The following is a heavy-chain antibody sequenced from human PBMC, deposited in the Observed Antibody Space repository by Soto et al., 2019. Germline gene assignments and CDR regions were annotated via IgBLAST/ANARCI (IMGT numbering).Heavy chain of an antibody. CDR3: ARDKERDYYDSSGFFHDAFDI. J-gene: IGHJ3*02. CDR2: IYHSGST. D-gene: IGHD3-22*01. CDR1: GGSISSSNW. Sequence: SETLSLTCAVSGGSISSSNWWSWVRQPPGEGLEWIGEIYHSGSTNYNPSLKSRVTISVDKSKNQFSLKLSSVTAADTAVYYCARDKERDYYDSSGFFHDAFDIWGQGTMVTVSS. V-gene: IGHV4-4*02.